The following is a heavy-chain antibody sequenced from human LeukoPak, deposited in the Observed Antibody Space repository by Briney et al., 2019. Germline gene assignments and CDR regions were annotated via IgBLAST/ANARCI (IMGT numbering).Heavy chain of an antibody. Sequence: GGSLRLSCTASGFSFDNYAMNWVRQAPGQGLEWVSAVSGSAKNTYYADSAKGRFTTSRDNSNNTVYLQMKSLRAEDTAVYYCAKSHRGGLRFMVGFFYMDVWGSGTTVAVSS. J-gene: IGHJ6*03. V-gene: IGHV3-23*01. CDR3: AKSHRGGLRFMVGFFYMDV. CDR2: VSGSAKNT. CDR1: GFSFDNYA. D-gene: IGHD3-3*01.